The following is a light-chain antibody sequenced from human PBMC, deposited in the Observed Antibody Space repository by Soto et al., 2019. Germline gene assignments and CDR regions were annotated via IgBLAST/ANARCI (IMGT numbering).Light chain of an antibody. J-gene: IGKJ1*01. CDR3: QQSYSTPPT. Sequence: DIQMTQSPSSLSASVGDRVTITCRASQSISSYLNWYQQKPGKAPKLLIYAASSLQSGVPSRFSGSGSGTDFTLTISSLQPEDFATYYSQQSYSTPPTFGHGTKVEIK. CDR2: AAS. V-gene: IGKV1-39*01. CDR1: QSISSY.